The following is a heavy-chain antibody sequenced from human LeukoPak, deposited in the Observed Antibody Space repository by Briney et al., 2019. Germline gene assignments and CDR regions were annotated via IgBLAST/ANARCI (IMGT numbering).Heavy chain of an antibody. Sequence: PGGSLRLSCSASGFTFSSYEMNWVRQAPGKGLEWVSYISSGGSPIYYADSVKGRFTISRDNTKNSLYLQMNSLRAEDTAVYYCAGKFFFWGQGTLVTVSS. V-gene: IGHV3-48*03. J-gene: IGHJ4*02. CDR1: GFTFSSYE. CDR3: AGKFFF. CDR2: ISSGGSPI.